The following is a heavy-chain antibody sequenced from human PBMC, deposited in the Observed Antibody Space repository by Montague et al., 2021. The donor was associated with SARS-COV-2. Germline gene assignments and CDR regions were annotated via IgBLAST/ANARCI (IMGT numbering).Heavy chain of an antibody. CDR3: ARQRRSGRLWFGEELFDY. Sequence: SETLSLTCTVSGGSISSYYWSWIRQPPGKGLEWIGHIYYSGGTNYNPSLKSRVTISVDTSKNQFSLKLSSVTAADTAVYYCARQRRSGRLWFGEELFDYWGQGTLVTVSS. D-gene: IGHD3-10*01. CDR1: GGSISSYY. V-gene: IGHV4-59*08. J-gene: IGHJ4*02. CDR2: IYYSGGT.